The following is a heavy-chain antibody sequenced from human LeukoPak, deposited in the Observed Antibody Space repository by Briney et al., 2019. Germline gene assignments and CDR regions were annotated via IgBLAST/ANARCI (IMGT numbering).Heavy chain of an antibody. CDR2: INQDGSQK. J-gene: IGHJ4*02. Sequence: GGSLRLSCAASGFPFSTHWMSWVRQAPGKGLEWVANINQDGSQKSCVDSVKGRFSISRGNAKNSLYLQMHSLRAEDTAVYYCARSNREFASGSGDYWGQGTLVTVSS. CDR3: ARSNREFASGSGDY. V-gene: IGHV3-7*05. CDR1: GFPFSTHW. D-gene: IGHD3-10*01.